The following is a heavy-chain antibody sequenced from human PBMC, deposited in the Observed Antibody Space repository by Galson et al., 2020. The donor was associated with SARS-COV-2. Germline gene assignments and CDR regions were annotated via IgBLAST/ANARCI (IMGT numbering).Heavy chain of an antibody. V-gene: IGHV3-23*01. D-gene: IGHD3-22*01. CDR3: AKVSALRYYYDSSGYYFSGPFDY. CDR1: GFTFSSYA. J-gene: IGHJ4*02. CDR2: ISGSGGST. Sequence: GGSLRLSCAASGFTFSSYAMSWVRQAPGKGLEWVSAISGSGGSTYYADSVKGRFTISRDNSKNTLYLQMNSLRAEDPAVYYCAKVSALRYYYDSSGYYFSGPFDYWGQGTLVTVSS.